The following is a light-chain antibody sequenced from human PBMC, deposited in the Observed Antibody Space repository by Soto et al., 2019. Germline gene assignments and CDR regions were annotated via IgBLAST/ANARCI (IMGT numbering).Light chain of an antibody. V-gene: IGKV3-20*01. CDR3: QQYGSSPPT. CDR2: GAS. J-gene: IGKJ2*01. CDR1: QSVSSSY. Sequence: EIVLTQSPGTLSLSPGERATLSCRASQSVSSSYLACYQQKPGQAPRLLIYGASSRAAGIPERFSGSGAGADFTLTISRLEPEDFAVYYCQQYGSSPPTFGQGTKLEIK.